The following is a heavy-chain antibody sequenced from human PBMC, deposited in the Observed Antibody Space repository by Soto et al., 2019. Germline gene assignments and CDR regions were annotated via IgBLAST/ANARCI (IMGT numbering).Heavy chain of an antibody. J-gene: IGHJ4*02. CDR3: GRLDSYDILTGDYNFDR. D-gene: IGHD3-9*01. Sequence: QLQLQESGPGLVKPSETLSLTCSVSGGSVSSSSHYWAWIRQPPGKGLEWIGSMVYSGSTYYGPSLTSRVTMSVDTSKNQFSLKLSSVTAADTAVYYCGRLDSYDILTGDYNFDRWGKGTLVTVSS. CDR1: GGSVSSSSHY. V-gene: IGHV4-39*01. CDR2: MVYSGST.